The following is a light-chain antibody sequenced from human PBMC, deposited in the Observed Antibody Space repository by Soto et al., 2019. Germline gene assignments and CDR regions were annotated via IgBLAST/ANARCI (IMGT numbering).Light chain of an antibody. Sequence: QSALTQPASVSGAPGQSIAISCTGTSSDVGGYNYVSWYQHHPGKAPKLMVYDVSNRPSGVSNRFSGSKSRNTASLTISGLQAEDEADYYCSSYTSSSTYVFGTGTKLTVL. V-gene: IGLV2-14*03. CDR1: SSDVGGYNY. J-gene: IGLJ1*01. CDR2: DVS. CDR3: SSYTSSSTYV.